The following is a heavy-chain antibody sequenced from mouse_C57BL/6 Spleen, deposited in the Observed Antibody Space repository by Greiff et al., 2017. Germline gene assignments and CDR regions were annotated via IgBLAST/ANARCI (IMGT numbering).Heavy chain of an antibody. CDR2: INPNNGGT. CDR1: GYTFTDYY. V-gene: IGHV1-26*01. J-gene: IGHJ4*01. CDR3: ARDEIYYDYDGYAMDY. D-gene: IGHD2-4*01. Sequence: EVQLQQSGPELVKPGASVKISCKASGYTFTDYYMNWVKQSHGKSLEWIGDINPNNGGTSYNQKFKGKATLTVDKSSSTAYMELRSLTSEDSAVYYCARDEIYYDYDGYAMDYWGQGTSVTVSS.